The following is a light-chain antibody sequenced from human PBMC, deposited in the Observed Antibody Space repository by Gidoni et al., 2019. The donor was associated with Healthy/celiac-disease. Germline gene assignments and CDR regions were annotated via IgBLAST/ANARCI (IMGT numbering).Light chain of an antibody. CDR2: GNI. Sequence: SVLTPPPSVSGAPGQRVTISCTGSSSNIGAGYDVHWYQQLPGTAPKLLIYGNINRPSGVPDRFSGSKSGTSASLAITGLQAEDEADYYCQSYDSSLSGWVFGGGTKLTVL. J-gene: IGLJ3*02. CDR3: QSYDSSLSGWV. CDR1: SSNIGAGYD. V-gene: IGLV1-40*01.